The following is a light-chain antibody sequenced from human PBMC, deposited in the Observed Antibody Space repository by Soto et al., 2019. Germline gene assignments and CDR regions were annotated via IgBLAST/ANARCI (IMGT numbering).Light chain of an antibody. CDR1: SSDVGGYNF. Sequence: QSALTQPASVSGFPGQSITISCTGTSSDVGGYNFVSWYQQHPGKAPKLMIYEVSNRPSGVSNRLSGSKSGNTASLTISGLQAEDEADYYCSSYTNSSPVVFGGGTKLTVL. V-gene: IGLV2-14*01. CDR3: SSYTNSSPVV. J-gene: IGLJ2*01. CDR2: EVS.